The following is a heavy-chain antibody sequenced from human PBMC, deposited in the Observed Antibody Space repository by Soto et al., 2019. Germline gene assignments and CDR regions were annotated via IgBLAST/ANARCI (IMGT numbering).Heavy chain of an antibody. D-gene: IGHD2-2*01. V-gene: IGHV3-23*01. CDR3: EKDLAIPAAIGPFDY. CDR2: ISGSGGST. Sequence: GGSLRLSCAAPGFTFSSYAMSWVRQAPGKGLEWVSAISGSGGSTYYADSVKGRFTISRDNSKNTLYLQMNSLRAEDTAVYYCEKDLAIPAAIGPFDYWGQGTLVTVSS. J-gene: IGHJ4*02. CDR1: GFTFSSYA.